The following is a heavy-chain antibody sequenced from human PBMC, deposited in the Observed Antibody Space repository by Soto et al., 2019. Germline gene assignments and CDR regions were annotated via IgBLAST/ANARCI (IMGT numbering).Heavy chain of an antibody. Sequence: ASVKVSCKASGYTFTSYYMHWVRQAPGQGLEWMGIINPSGGSTSYAQKFQGRVTMTRDTSTSTVYMELSSLRSEDTAVYYCARDLAEKIVVGLLDYWGQGTLVTVSS. J-gene: IGHJ4*02. CDR3: ARDLAEKIVVGLLDY. D-gene: IGHD3-22*01. CDR1: GYTFTSYY. CDR2: INPSGGST. V-gene: IGHV1-46*01.